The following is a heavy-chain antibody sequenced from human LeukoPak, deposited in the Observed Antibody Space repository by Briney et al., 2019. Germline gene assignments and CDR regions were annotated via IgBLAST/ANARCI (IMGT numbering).Heavy chain of an antibody. Sequence: PGGSLRLSCAASGFTFSSYAMHWVRQAPGKGLEWVAVISYDGSNKYYADSVKGRFTISRDNAKNSLYLQMNSLRAEDTAVYYCARDLYVGATKVFDYWGQGTLVTVSS. CDR1: GFTFSSYA. CDR2: ISYDGSNK. D-gene: IGHD1-26*01. V-gene: IGHV3-30*04. CDR3: ARDLYVGATKVFDY. J-gene: IGHJ4*02.